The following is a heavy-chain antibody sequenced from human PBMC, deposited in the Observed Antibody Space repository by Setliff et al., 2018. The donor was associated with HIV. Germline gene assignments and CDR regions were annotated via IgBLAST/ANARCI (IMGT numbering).Heavy chain of an antibody. CDR3: ARDDYGDYVGDY. J-gene: IGHJ4*02. V-gene: IGHV4-4*02. CDR1: GDSISNNNW. D-gene: IGHD4-17*01. CDR2: IYYIGIT. Sequence: SETLSLTCAVSGDSISNNNWWSWVRQPPGKGLEWIGNIYYIGITNYYPSLESRVTISVDTSKNQFSLKVNSVTAADTAVYYCARDDYGDYVGDYWGQGTLVTVSS.